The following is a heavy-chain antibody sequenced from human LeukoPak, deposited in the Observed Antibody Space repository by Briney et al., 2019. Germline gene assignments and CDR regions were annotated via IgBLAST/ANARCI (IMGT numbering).Heavy chain of an antibody. CDR3: ATVGVSVPGRRAAFEF. V-gene: IGHV3-53*01. J-gene: IGHJ4*02. D-gene: IGHD3-10*02. CDR2: IYSGGGT. CDR1: EISITTTY. Sequence: GGSLRLSCAVSEISITTTYMSWVRQAPGKGLEWVALIYSGGGTSYGDSVKGCFTISKDNSQNSLYLQMDSLTAEDTAMYYCATVGVSVPGRRAAFEFWGQGTLAIVSS.